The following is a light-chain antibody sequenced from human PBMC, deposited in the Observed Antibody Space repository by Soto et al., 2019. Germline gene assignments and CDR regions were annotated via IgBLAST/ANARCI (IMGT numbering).Light chain of an antibody. CDR1: QSVSSN. J-gene: IGKJ1*01. CDR3: QQYINWPTWT. Sequence: EIVMTQSPATLSVFPGERATLSCRASQSVSSNLAWYQQKPGQAPRLLIYGASTRATGIPARFSGSGSGTEFALTISSLQSEDFAVYYCQQYINWPTWTFGQGTRVEIK. V-gene: IGKV3-15*01. CDR2: GAS.